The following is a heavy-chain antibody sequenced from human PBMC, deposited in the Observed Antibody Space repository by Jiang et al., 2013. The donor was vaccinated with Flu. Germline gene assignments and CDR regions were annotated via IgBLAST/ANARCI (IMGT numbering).Heavy chain of an antibody. J-gene: IGHJ3*02. CDR3: ARDPRLYYFDSSGDAFDI. D-gene: IGHD3-22*01. CDR2: IYHSGMT. V-gene: IGHV4-38-2*02. CDR1: DYSISSGYY. Sequence: SLTCTVSDYSISSGYYRGWIRQSPGKGLEWIGSIYHSGMTYYNPSLKSRVTISVDTSKNQFSLKLSSVTAADTAVYYCARDPRLYYFDSSGDAFDIWGQGTKVIVSS.